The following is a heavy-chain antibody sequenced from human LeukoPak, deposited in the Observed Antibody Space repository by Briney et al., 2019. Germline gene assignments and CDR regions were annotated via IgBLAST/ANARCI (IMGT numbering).Heavy chain of an antibody. D-gene: IGHD4-17*01. Sequence: PGGSLRLSCGGSGFTFSSHSMSWVRQAPGKGLEWVANIKQDGSEKYFVDSVRGRFTISRDNAKNSLCLQMNTLRVEDTAVYYCARDKSYGDSEDYWGQGTLVTVSS. CDR3: ARDKSYGDSEDY. CDR2: IKQDGSEK. CDR1: GFTFSSHS. V-gene: IGHV3-7*04. J-gene: IGHJ4*02.